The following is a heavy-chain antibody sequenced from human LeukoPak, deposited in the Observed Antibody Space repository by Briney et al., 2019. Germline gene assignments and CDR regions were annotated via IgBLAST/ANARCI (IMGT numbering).Heavy chain of an antibody. CDR2: IYYSGST. Sequence: SETLSLTCTVSGGPISSYYWSWIRQPPGKGLEWIGYIYYSGSTNYNPSLKSRVTISVDTSKNQFSLKLSSVTAADTAVYYCARVGLSDYYYYMDVWGKGTTVTVSS. CDR1: GGPISSYY. CDR3: ARVGLSDYYYYMDV. D-gene: IGHD3-10*01. V-gene: IGHV4-59*01. J-gene: IGHJ6*03.